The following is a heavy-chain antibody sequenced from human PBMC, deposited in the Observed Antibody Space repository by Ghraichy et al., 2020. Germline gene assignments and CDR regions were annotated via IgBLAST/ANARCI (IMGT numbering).Heavy chain of an antibody. CDR1: GFTFSSYG. V-gene: IGHV3-33*01. Sequence: GESLNISCAASGFTFSSYGMHWVRQAPGKGLEWVAVIWYDGSNKYYADSVKGRFTISRDNSKNTLYLQMNSLRAEDTAVYYCARDSCSSTSCYVNWFDPWGQGTLVTVSS. D-gene: IGHD2-2*01. CDR2: IWYDGSNK. J-gene: IGHJ5*02. CDR3: ARDSCSSTSCYVNWFDP.